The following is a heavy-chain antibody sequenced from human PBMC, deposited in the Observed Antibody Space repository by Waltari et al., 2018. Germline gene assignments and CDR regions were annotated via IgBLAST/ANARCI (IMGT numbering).Heavy chain of an antibody. CDR3: ARGHCTGGSCHSGDNFDL. CDR2: IYSGITT. CDR1: GFLVEATY. D-gene: IGHD2-15*01. Sequence: EVNLVESGGGLVQPGGSLRLSCAASGFLVEATYMTWVRQAPGKGLEWVSFIYSGITTYYADSAKDRFIISRDNSKNTLFLQMNSLRAEDTAVYYCARGHCTGGSCHSGDNFDLWGQGTLVTVSS. J-gene: IGHJ4*02. V-gene: IGHV3-53*03.